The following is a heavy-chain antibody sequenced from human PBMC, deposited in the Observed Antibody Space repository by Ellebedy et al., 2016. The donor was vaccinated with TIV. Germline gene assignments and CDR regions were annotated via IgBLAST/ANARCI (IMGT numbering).Heavy chain of an antibody. Sequence: GESLKISCVVSGFTFSTYAMRWFRQAPGKGLEWVSALTTGGVTFYADSVKGRFTISRDNSKNTLYLQMSSLRPDDTAVYYCVRGGGSGNHFEFWGQGTLVAVSS. CDR2: LTTGGVT. CDR3: VRGGGSGNHFEF. J-gene: IGHJ4*02. CDR1: GFTFSTYA. D-gene: IGHD6-19*01. V-gene: IGHV3-23*01.